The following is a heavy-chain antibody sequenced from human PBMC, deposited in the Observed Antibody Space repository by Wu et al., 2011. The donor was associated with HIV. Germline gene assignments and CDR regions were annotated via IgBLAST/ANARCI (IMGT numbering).Heavy chain of an antibody. D-gene: IGHD2-2*01. CDR1: GYTFTNSG. CDR2: ISAYNGDT. Sequence: QLQLVQSGVEVKKPGASVKVSCKASGYTFTNSGINWVRQAPGQGLEWMGRISAYNGDTNYAQKFQGRVTMTTDTSTSTAYMELRSLRSDDTAFYYCARDHIVVVPAAPKPYYYYYMDVWGKGTTVTVSS. V-gene: IGHV1-18*01. J-gene: IGHJ6*03. CDR3: ARDHIVVVPAAPKPYYYYYMDV.